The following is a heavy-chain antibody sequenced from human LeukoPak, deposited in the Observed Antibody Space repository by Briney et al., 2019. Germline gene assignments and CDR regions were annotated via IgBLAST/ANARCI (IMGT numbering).Heavy chain of an antibody. CDR2: ISGSSSYL. CDR3: AREGTGDDAFDI. CDR1: GFTFSTYN. V-gene: IGHV3-21*01. J-gene: IGHJ3*02. Sequence: GGSLRLSCAASGFTFSTYNMNWVRQAPGKGLEWVSSISGSSSYLYYGDSVKGRFTISRDNAQNSLYLQMNSLRAEDTAAYYCAREGTGDDAFDIWGQGTMVTVPS. D-gene: IGHD2-8*02.